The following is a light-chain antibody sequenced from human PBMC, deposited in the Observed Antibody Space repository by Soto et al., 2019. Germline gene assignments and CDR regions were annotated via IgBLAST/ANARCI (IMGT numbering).Light chain of an antibody. V-gene: IGLV2-14*01. J-gene: IGLJ2*01. CDR2: EVS. CDR1: SSDVGAFLY. CDR3: SSYASSSTLV. Sequence: QSVLTQPASVSGSPGQSITISCTGTSSDVGAFLYVSWYQQHPAKAPKLIIYEVSHRPSGVSYRFSGSKSGNTASLTISGLQAEDEAHYYCSSYASSSTLVFGGGTKLTVL.